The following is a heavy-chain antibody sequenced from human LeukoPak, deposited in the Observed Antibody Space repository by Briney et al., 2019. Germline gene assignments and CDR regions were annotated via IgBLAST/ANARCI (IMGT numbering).Heavy chain of an antibody. J-gene: IGHJ4*02. V-gene: IGHV4-59*01. Sequence: SETLSLTCTVSGGSISSYFWSWIRQPPGKGLEWIGYIYDSASTNYNPSLRSRVTISVDTSKNQFSLKLRSVTAADTAVYYCARGRLTREMLPLGYWGQGTLVTVSS. CDR1: GGSISSYF. CDR2: IYDSAST. CDR3: ARGRLTREMLPLGY. D-gene: IGHD2-8*01.